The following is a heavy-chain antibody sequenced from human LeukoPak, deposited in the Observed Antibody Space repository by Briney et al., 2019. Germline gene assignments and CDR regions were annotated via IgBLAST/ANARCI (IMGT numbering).Heavy chain of an antibody. Sequence: SETLSLTCTVSGGSISSYYRSWIRQPAGKGLEWIGRIYTSGSTNYNPSLKSRVTMSVDTSKNQFSLKLSSVTAADTAVYYCASYRIGPYGGYAAFDYWGQGTLVTVSS. V-gene: IGHV4-4*07. CDR2: IYTSGST. CDR1: GGSISSYY. J-gene: IGHJ4*02. CDR3: ASYRIGPYGGYAAFDY. D-gene: IGHD5-12*01.